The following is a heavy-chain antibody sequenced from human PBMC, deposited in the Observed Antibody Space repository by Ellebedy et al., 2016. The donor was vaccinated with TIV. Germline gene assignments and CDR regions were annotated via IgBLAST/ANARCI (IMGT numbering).Heavy chain of an antibody. D-gene: IGHD2-15*01. CDR3: ASGGNSFDY. V-gene: IGHV4-34*01. CDR2: ISLSGSP. CDR1: GASFSGSY. J-gene: IGHJ4*02. Sequence: MPGGSLRLSCGVSGASFSGSYWSYIRQTPGKGLEWIGEISLSGSPNYNPSLKSRVTISVDTSKNQFSLKLSSVTAADTAVYYWASGGNSFDYWGQGTLVTVSS.